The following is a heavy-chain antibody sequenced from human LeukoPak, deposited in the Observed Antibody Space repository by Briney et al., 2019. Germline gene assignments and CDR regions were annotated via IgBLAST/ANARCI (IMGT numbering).Heavy chain of an antibody. CDR2: INYSGST. Sequence: PSDTLSLTCTVSVGSLSSTTYYWGWIRQPPGKGLEWIASINYSGSTYYNPPRKSRVTISVDTSENQFSLKLSSVTAADTAVYYCARYVVYGSGKYYFDYWGQGTLVTVSS. J-gene: IGHJ4*02. V-gene: IGHV4-39*01. CDR3: ARYVVYGSGKYYFDY. CDR1: VGSLSSTTYY. D-gene: IGHD3-10*01.